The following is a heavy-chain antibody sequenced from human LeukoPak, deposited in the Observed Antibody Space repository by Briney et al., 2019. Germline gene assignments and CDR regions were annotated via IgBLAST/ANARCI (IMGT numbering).Heavy chain of an antibody. Sequence: GGSLRLSCAGSGFTFSSYYMSWVRQALGKGLEWVANIKGDGSEIYYVDSVKGRFTISRDNAENSLYLQMNSLRAEDTAVYYCAREATYNYAYALDYWGQGTLVTVSS. CDR3: AREATYNYAYALDY. J-gene: IGHJ4*02. V-gene: IGHV3-7*01. CDR1: GFTFSSYY. D-gene: IGHD5-18*01. CDR2: IKGDGSEI.